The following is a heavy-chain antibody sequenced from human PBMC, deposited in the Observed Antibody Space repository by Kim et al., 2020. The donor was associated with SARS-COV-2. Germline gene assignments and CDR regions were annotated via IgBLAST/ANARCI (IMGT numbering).Heavy chain of an antibody. CDR3: ATEPGEYTYYFDY. CDR2: ISWNSGSI. CDR1: GFTFDDYA. Sequence: GGSLRLSCAASGFTFDDYAMHWVRQAPGKGLEWVSGISWNSGSIGYADSVKGRFTISRDNAKNSLYLQMNSLRAEDTALYYCATEPGEYTYYFDYWGQGTLVTVSS. J-gene: IGHJ4*02. D-gene: IGHD3-10*01. V-gene: IGHV3-9*01.